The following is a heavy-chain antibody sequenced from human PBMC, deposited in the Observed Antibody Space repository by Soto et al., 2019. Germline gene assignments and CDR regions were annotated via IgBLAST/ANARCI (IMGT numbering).Heavy chain of an antibody. CDR2: ISGSGGST. Sequence: PWRSLRLSCVASGFTFSSYAMSWVRQAPGKGLEWVSAISGSGGSTDYADSVKGRFTISRDNSKNTLYLQMNSLRAEDTALYYCAKDLVSIFGVAPDYWGQGTLVTVSS. CDR1: GFTFSSYA. V-gene: IGHV3-23*01. D-gene: IGHD3-3*01. CDR3: AKDLVSIFGVAPDY. J-gene: IGHJ4*02.